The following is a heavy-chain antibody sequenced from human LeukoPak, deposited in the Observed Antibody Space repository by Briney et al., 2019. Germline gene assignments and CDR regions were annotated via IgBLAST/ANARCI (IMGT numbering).Heavy chain of an antibody. J-gene: IGHJ3*02. CDR3: ARDKRAYYYDSSGPKDFDI. CDR1: GYSISSGFY. D-gene: IGHD3-22*01. CDR2: IFRSGST. Sequence: SETLSLTCSVSGYSISSGFYWGWIRPPPGKGLEWIGNIFRSGSTYYNTSLKRRVTISVDTSKNQFSLKLSSVTAADTAVYYCARDKRAYYYDSSGPKDFDIWGQGTMVTVSS. V-gene: IGHV4-38-2*02.